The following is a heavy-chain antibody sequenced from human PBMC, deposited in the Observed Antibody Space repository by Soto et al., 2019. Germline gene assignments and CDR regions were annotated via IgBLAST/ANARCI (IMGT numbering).Heavy chain of an antibody. CDR3: ARGGGFGGDECYKGGIDY. J-gene: IGHJ4*02. CDR2: ISHDGKEK. D-gene: IGHD2-21*01. CDR1: GFAFSPYA. Sequence: QVQLVESGGGVVQPGRSLRLSCAASGFAFSPYAMHWVRQAPGEGLEWVAVISHDGKEKFYEDSVKGRFTISRDNSKNTLYLQMNSLRLDDTAVYYCARGGGFGGDECYKGGIDYWGQGTLVTVSS. V-gene: IGHV3-30*04.